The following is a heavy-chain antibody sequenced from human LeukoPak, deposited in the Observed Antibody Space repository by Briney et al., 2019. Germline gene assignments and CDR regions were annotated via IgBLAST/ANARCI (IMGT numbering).Heavy chain of an antibody. CDR3: ARGASGNYFDY. V-gene: IGHV4-34*01. CDR2: INHSGST. D-gene: IGHD6-25*01. Sequence: NPSETLSLTCAVYGGSFSGYYWSWIRQPPGKGLEWIGEINHSGSTNYNPSLKSRVTISVDTSKNQFSLKLSSVTAADTAVYYCARGASGNYFDYWGQGTLVTVSS. CDR1: GGSFSGYY. J-gene: IGHJ4*02.